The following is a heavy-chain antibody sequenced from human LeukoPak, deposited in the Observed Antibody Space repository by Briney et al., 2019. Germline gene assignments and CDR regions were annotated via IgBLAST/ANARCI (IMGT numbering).Heavy chain of an antibody. J-gene: IGHJ4*02. D-gene: IGHD1-26*01. CDR3: VKDYLVEAQRVYYFDY. V-gene: IGHV3-30*02. Sequence: GGSLRLSCAASGVTFSSYDWHWVPQAPGKGLEWLAFIPYDESKEYYADSVKGRFTIPRDNSKNTLPLQISILRAEDTAVYRFVKDYLVEAQRVYYFDYWGQGSLVTVSA. CDR1: GVTFSSYD. CDR2: IPYDESKE.